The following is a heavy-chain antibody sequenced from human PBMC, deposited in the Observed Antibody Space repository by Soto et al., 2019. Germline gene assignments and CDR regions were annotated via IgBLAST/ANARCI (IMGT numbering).Heavy chain of an antibody. CDR3: AKLAGYCSGNSCHGDYAMDV. CDR2: FYYSENT. J-gene: IGHJ6*02. D-gene: IGHD2-2*01. Sequence: SETLSLTCSVPGGSISSKSYSWGWIRQPPGKGLEWIGTFYYSENTYYNPSLKSRVTISVDTSKNQFSLKLSSVTAADTAVYYCAKLAGYCSGNSCHGDYAMDVWGQGTTVTVSS. CDR1: GGSISSKSYS. V-gene: IGHV4-39*01.